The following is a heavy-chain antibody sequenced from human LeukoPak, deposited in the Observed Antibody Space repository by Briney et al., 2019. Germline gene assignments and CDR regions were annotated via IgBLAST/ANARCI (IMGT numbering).Heavy chain of an antibody. CDR3: ARRAQYYYGSGSYYKPLDY. CDR2: IYHSGST. Sequence: GSLRLSCAASGFTFSSYGMHWVRQPPGKGLEWIGEIYHSGSTNYNPSLKSRVTISVDKSKNQFSLKLSSVTAADTAVYYCARRAQYYYGSGSYYKPLDYWGQGTLVTVSS. J-gene: IGHJ4*02. D-gene: IGHD3-10*01. CDR1: GFTFSSYG. V-gene: IGHV4-4*02.